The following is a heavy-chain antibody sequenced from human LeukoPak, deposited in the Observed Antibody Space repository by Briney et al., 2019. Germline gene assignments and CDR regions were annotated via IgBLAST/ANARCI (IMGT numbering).Heavy chain of an antibody. CDR1: GYTFTGYY. Sequence: ASVKVSCKASGYTFTGYYMHWVRQAPGQGLEWMGQINPNSGGTNYAQKFQGRVTMTRDTSISTAYMELSRLRSDDTAVYYCAREGYSYGAFDYWGQGTLVTVSS. J-gene: IGHJ4*02. D-gene: IGHD5-18*01. CDR2: INPNSGGT. CDR3: AREGYSYGAFDY. V-gene: IGHV1-2*06.